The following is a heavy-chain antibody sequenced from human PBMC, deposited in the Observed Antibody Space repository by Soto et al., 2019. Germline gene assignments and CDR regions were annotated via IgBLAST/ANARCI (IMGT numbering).Heavy chain of an antibody. Sequence: QVQLVQSGAEVKKPGASVKVSCKASGYTFTSYGISWVRQAPGQGLEWLRWISAYNGNTNYAQKLQGEATMTRQTSTNTAYMGLRHLRSDTLSVYYCARVIAAAADFDYCAQGTLVTVSS. CDR2: ISAYNGNT. V-gene: IGHV1-18*03. CDR1: GYTFTSYG. CDR3: ARVIAAAADFDY. D-gene: IGHD6-13*01. J-gene: IGHJ4*02.